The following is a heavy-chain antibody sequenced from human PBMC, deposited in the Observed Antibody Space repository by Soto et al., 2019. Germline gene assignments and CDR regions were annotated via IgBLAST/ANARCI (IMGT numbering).Heavy chain of an antibody. Sequence: GGSLRLSCAASGFTFSSYAMSWVRQAPGKGLEWVSAISGSGGSTYYDDSVKGRFTISRDNSKNTLYLQMNSLRAEDTTVDYCASSSITIFGVVNDAFDIWGQGTMVTVSS. V-gene: IGHV3-23*01. CDR3: ASSSITIFGVVNDAFDI. D-gene: IGHD3-3*01. J-gene: IGHJ3*02. CDR2: ISGSGGST. CDR1: GFTFSSYA.